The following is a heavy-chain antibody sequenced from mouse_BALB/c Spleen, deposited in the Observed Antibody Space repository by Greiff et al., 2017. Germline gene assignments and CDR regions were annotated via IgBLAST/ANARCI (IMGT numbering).Heavy chain of an antibody. CDR2: ISYSGST. V-gene: IGHV3-2*02. J-gene: IGHJ3*01. CDR1: GYSITSDYA. D-gene: IGHD1-1*01. CDR3: ARGDYYGSRAWFAY. Sequence: EVKLMESGPGLVKPSQSLSLTCTVTGYSITSDYAWNWIRQFPGNKLEWMGYISYSGSTSYNPSLKSRISITRDTSKNQFFLQLNSVTTEDTATYYCARGDYYGSRAWFAYWGQGTLVTVSA.